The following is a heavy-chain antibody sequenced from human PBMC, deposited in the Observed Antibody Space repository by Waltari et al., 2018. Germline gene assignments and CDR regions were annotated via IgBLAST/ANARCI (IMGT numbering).Heavy chain of an antibody. CDR3: ARVVGDYSTSFYYFYYGMDV. J-gene: IGHJ6*02. CDR1: GYTFSSCG. CDR2: ISPYNGNS. Sequence: QAQLVQSGPEVKKPGASVKVSCKASGYTFSSCGVNWVRQAPGQGLEWMGWISPYNGNSNDTQRLQGRITMTTDKSTTTAYLELRSLRSDDTAVYYCARVVGDYSTSFYYFYYGMDVWGQGTTV. V-gene: IGHV1-18*01. D-gene: IGHD4-4*01.